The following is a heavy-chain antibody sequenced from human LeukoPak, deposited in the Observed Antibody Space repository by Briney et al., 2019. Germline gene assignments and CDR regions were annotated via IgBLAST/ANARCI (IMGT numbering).Heavy chain of an antibody. CDR3: ARSITMVRGVIITGAHY. Sequence: GASVKVSCKASGYTFTGYYMHWVRQVPGQGLEWMGRINPNSGGTNYAQKFQGRVTMTRDTSISTAYMELSRLRSDDTAVYYCARSITMVRGVIITGAHYWGQGTLVTVSS. CDR1: GYTFTGYY. V-gene: IGHV1-2*06. D-gene: IGHD3-10*01. CDR2: INPNSGGT. J-gene: IGHJ4*02.